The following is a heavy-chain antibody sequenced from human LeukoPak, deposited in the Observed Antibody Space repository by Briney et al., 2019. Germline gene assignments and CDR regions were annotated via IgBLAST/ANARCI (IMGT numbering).Heavy chain of an antibody. D-gene: IGHD3-22*01. CDR3: ARPPAYDSRNYYFAY. V-gene: IGHV3-74*01. CDR1: GFTFSTYW. J-gene: IGHJ4*02. CDR2: FNSDGSGT. Sequence: PGGSLRLSCAASGFTFSTYWMHWVRQVPGKGLVWVSHFNSDGSGTSYADSVKGRFTISRDNAKNTLYLQMNSLRVEDTAVYYCARPPAYDSRNYYFAYWGQGILVTVSS.